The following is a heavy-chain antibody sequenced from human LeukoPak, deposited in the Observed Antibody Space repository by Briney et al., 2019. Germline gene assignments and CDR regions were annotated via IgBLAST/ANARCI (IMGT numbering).Heavy chain of an antibody. CDR3: AKGIQLWLEVVY. CDR2: ISGSGGST. Sequence: ETLSLTCAVYGGSFSGYYWSWVRQAPGKGLEWVSAISGSGGSTYYADSVKGRFTISRDNSKNTLYLQMNSLRAEDTAVYYCAKGIQLWLEVVYWGQGTLVTVSS. V-gene: IGHV3-23*01. D-gene: IGHD5-18*01. J-gene: IGHJ4*02. CDR1: GGSFSGYY.